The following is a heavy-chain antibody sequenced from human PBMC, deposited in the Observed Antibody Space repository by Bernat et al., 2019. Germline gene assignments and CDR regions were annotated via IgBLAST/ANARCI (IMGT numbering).Heavy chain of an antibody. CDR2: ISYDGSNK. CDR3: ASLYYFDY. Sequence: QVQLVESGGGLVKPGGSLRLSCAASGFTFSSYAMHWVRQAPGKGLEWVAVISYDGSNKYYADSVKGRFTISRDNSKNTLYLQMNSLRAEDTAVYYCASLYYFDYWGQGTLVTVSS. J-gene: IGHJ4*02. V-gene: IGHV3-30*01. CDR1: GFTFSSYA.